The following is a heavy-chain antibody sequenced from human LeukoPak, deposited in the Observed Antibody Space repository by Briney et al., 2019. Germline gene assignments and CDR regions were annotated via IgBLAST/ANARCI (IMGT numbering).Heavy chain of an antibody. CDR1: GYTFTSYG. Sequence: GASVKVSCKASGYTFTSYGISWVRQAPGQGLEWMGWISAYNGNTNYAQKFQGRVTMTRDTSTSTVYMELSSLRSEDTAVYYCARYGNWYYFDYWGQGTLVTVSS. J-gene: IGHJ4*02. CDR3: ARYGNWYYFDY. V-gene: IGHV1-18*01. CDR2: ISAYNGNT. D-gene: IGHD4-11*01.